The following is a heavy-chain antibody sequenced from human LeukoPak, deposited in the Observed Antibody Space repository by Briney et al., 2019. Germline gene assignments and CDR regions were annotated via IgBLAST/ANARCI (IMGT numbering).Heavy chain of an antibody. V-gene: IGHV1-69*13. CDR1: GGTFSSYA. CDR3: ATGGHVRVYDSSAYYGHY. CDR2: IIPIFGTA. D-gene: IGHD3-22*01. J-gene: IGHJ4*02. Sequence: SVKVSCKASGGTFSSYAISWVRQAPGQGLEWMGGIIPIFGTANYAQKFQGRVTITADESTSTAYMGLSSLRSEETAVYYCATGGHVRVYDSSAYYGHYWGQGTLVTASS.